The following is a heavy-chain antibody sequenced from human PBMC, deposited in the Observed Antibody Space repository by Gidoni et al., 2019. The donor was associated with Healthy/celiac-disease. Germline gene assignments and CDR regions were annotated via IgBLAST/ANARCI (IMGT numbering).Heavy chain of an antibody. CDR2: IYTSGST. D-gene: IGHD3-10*01. Sequence: IRQPAGKGLEWIGRIYTSGSTNYNPSLKSRVTISVDTSKNQFSLKLSSVTAADTAVYYCARDPGMYDPSYIYYYGMDVWGQGTTVTVSS. CDR3: ARDPGMYDPSYIYYYGMDV. J-gene: IGHJ6*02. V-gene: IGHV4-61*02.